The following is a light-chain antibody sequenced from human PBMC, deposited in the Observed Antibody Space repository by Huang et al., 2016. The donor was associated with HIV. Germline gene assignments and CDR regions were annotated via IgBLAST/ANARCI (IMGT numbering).Light chain of an antibody. CDR2: ATS. J-gene: IGKJ1*01. CDR1: QGIRND. V-gene: IGKV1-6*01. CDR3: LQTYTYPWT. Sequence: AIQMTQSPASLSASVGDRVTITCRASQGIRNDLAWYQQRLGKAPKLLVSATSHLQSGVPSRFSGIGSCTHFTLTISSLQPEDFATYYCLQTYTYPWTFGRGTKVEI.